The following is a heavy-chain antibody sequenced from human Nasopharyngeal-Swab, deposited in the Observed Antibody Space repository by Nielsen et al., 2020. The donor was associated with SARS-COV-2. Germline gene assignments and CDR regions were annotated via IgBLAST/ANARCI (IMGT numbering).Heavy chain of an antibody. CDR2: IYHSGST. J-gene: IGHJ6*03. CDR3: AREHGYSYGSRYYYMDV. Sequence: SETLSLTCAVSGGSISSSNWWSWVRQPPGKGLEWIGEIYHSGSTNYNLSLKSRVTISVDKSKNQFSLKLSSVTAADTAVYYCAREHGYSYGSRYYYMDVWGKGTTVTVSS. V-gene: IGHV4-4*02. CDR1: GGSISSSNW. D-gene: IGHD5-18*01.